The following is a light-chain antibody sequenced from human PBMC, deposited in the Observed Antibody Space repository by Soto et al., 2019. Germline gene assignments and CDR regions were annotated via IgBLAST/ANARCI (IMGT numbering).Light chain of an antibody. V-gene: IGKV1-5*03. CDR3: QQYNSYWT. CDR1: QSISSW. Sequence: DIQMTPSPSTLSASVGGRVTITCRASQSISSWLAWYQQKPGKAPKLLIYKASSLQSGVPSRFSGSGSGTEFTLTISSLQPDDFATYYCQQYNSYWTFGQGTKVDIK. J-gene: IGKJ1*01. CDR2: KAS.